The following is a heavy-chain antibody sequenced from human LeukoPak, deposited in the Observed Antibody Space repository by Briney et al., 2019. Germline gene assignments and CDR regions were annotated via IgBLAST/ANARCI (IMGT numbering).Heavy chain of an antibody. CDR2: IQHDGNNK. V-gene: IGHV3-30*02. D-gene: IGHD4-11*01. CDR1: GFSFSSSG. Sequence: PGGSLRLSCAASGFSFSSSGMHWVRQAPGKGLEWVGFIQHDGNNKHHADSVKGRFTISRDNSKNTLYLQMNSLRAEDTAVYYCGKESTVTGDYWGQGTLVTVSS. J-gene: IGHJ4*02. CDR3: GKESTVTGDY.